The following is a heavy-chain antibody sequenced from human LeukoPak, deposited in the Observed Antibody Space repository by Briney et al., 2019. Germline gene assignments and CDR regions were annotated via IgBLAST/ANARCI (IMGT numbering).Heavy chain of an antibody. J-gene: IGHJ4*02. CDR1: GFTFSNYA. Sequence: GGSLRLSCAASGFTFSNYAMSWVRQAPGKGLECVSAISGSGDRTYNADSLKGRFTTSRDTSKNTLYLQMNSLRAEDTAIYYCAKYGTWFGVLPFDYWGQGTLVSVSS. D-gene: IGHD3-10*01. CDR3: AKYGTWFGVLPFDY. CDR2: ISGSGDRT. V-gene: IGHV3-23*01.